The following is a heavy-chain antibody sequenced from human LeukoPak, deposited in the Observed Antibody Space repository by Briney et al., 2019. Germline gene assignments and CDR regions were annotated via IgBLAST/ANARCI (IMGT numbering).Heavy chain of an antibody. D-gene: IGHD3-10*01. Sequence: SETLSLTCTVSGGSISSSSYYWGWIRQPPGKGLEWIGSIYYSGSTYYNPSLKSRVTISVDTSKNQFSLKLSSVTAADTAVYYCASPSPHVGFGELSIYYYYGMDVWGQGTTVTVSS. V-gene: IGHV4-39*07. CDR3: ASPSPHVGFGELSIYYYYGMDV. J-gene: IGHJ6*02. CDR2: IYYSGST. CDR1: GGSISSSSYY.